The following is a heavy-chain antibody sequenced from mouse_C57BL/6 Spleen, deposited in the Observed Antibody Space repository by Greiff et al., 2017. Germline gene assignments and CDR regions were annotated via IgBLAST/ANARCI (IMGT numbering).Heavy chain of an antibody. CDR1: GFTFSDFY. J-gene: IGHJ4*01. D-gene: IGHD2-1*01. Sequence: EVMLVESGGGLVQSGRSLRLSCATSGFTFSDFYMEWVRQAPGKGLEWIAASRNKANDYTTEYSASVKGRFIVSRDTSQSILYLQMNALRAEDTAIYYCARDAFYGNYEGDYAMDYWGQGTSVTVSS. CDR2: SRNKANDYTT. V-gene: IGHV7-1*01. CDR3: ARDAFYGNYEGDYAMDY.